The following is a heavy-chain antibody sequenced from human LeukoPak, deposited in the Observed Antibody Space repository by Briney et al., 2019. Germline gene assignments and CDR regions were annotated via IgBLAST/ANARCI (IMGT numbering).Heavy chain of an antibody. V-gene: IGHV4-61*02. CDR2: IYTSGST. D-gene: IGHD3-10*01. J-gene: IGHJ5*02. CDR3: ARGGYYGSGNDFRFDP. CDR1: GGSISSGSYY. Sequence: SETLSLTCTVSGGSISSGSYYWSWIRQPAGKGLEWIGRIYTSGSTNYNPSLKSRVTISVDTSKNQFSLKLGSVTAADTAVYYCARGGYYGSGNDFRFDPWGQGTLVTVSS.